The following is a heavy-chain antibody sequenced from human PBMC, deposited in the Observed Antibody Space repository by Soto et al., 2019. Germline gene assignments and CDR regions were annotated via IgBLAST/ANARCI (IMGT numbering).Heavy chain of an antibody. V-gene: IGHV3-21*01. CDR3: ARISAHDYGDYTLDY. Sequence: EVQLVESGGGLVKPGGSLRLSCAASGFTFSSYSMNWVRQAPGKGLEWVSSISSSSSYIYYADSVKGRFTISRDNAKNSLYLQMNRLRAEDTAVYYCARISAHDYGDYTLDYWGQGTLVTVSS. CDR1: GFTFSSYS. J-gene: IGHJ4*02. D-gene: IGHD4-17*01. CDR2: ISSSSSYI.